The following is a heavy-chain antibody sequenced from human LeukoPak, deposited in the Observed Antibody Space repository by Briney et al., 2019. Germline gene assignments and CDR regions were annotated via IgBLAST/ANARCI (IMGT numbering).Heavy chain of an antibody. D-gene: IGHD3-10*01. CDR3: ARRYLGSGSEDY. CDR1: GYNFNSYG. CDR2: ISDRNDNT. J-gene: IGHJ4*02. Sequence: ASVKVSCKASGYNFNSYGITWVRQAPGQGLEWMGWISDRNDNTNYAQKLQGRVTVTIDTSTSTVYMELRSLRSDDTAVYYCARRYLGSGSEDYWGQGTLVTVSS. V-gene: IGHV1-18*01.